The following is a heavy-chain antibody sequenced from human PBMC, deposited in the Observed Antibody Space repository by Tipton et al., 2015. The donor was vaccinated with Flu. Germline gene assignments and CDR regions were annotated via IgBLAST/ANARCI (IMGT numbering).Heavy chain of an antibody. CDR1: GGSISSSSYY. Sequence: LRLSCTVSGGSISSSSYYWGWIRQPPGKGLEWIGSIYHSGSTYYNPSLKSRVTISVDTSKSQFSMTLTSVTVADTAVYYCASGNFYDSSGYFAFWGQGILVTVSS. CDR2: IYHSGST. CDR3: ASGNFYDSSGYFAF. V-gene: IGHV4-39*07. J-gene: IGHJ4*02. D-gene: IGHD3-22*01.